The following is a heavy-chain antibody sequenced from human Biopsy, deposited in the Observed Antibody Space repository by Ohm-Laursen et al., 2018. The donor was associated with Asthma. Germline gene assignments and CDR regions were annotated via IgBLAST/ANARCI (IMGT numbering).Heavy chain of an antibody. CDR3: AREGVAGTHIED. V-gene: IGHV3-30-3*01. J-gene: IGHJ4*02. CDR2: ISYDGSSI. Sequence: SLRLSCAASGFVFRSHAMHWVRQAPGKGLEWVAVISYDGSSIYYADSVKGRSTISRDNSKNTLSLQMNSLTAEDTAVYYCAREGVAGTHIEDWGQGTLVTVSS. D-gene: IGHD6-19*01. CDR1: GFVFRSHA.